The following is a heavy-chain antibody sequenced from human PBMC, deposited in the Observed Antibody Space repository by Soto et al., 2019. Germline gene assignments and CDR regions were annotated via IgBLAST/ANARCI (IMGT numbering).Heavy chain of an antibody. CDR3: ARLQDCSGGSCSWYDP. V-gene: IGHV4-39*01. CDR2: IYYSGST. D-gene: IGHD2-15*01. CDR1: GGSISSSSYY. J-gene: IGHJ5*02. Sequence: PSETLSLTCTVSGGSISSSSYYWGWIRQPPGKGLEWIGSIYYSGSTYYNLSLKSRVTISVDTSKNQFSLKPSSVTAADTAVYYCARLQDCSGGSCSWYDPWGQGTLVTVSS.